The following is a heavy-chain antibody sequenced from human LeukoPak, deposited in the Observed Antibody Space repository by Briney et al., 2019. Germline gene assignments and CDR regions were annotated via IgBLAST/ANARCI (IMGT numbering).Heavy chain of an antibody. Sequence: GGSLRLSCAASGFTFRNYDMHRVRQASGKGLEWVSAIDTAGDRSYPVSVKGRFTISRENDKNSLFLQMNNLSAGDAAVYYCARGGSLYDASYYCFLDVWGKGSRVTVSS. J-gene: IGHJ6*03. D-gene: IGHD2/OR15-2a*01. CDR1: GFTFRNYD. V-gene: IGHV3-13*01. CDR2: IDTAGDR. CDR3: ARGGSLYDASYYCFLDV.